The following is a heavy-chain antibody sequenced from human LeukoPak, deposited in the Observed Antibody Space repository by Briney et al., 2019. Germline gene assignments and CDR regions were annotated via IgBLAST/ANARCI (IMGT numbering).Heavy chain of an antibody. J-gene: IGHJ4*02. V-gene: IGHV4-34*01. CDR1: GGSFSGYY. CDR3: ARMDYDYVWGSSGGAPKLDY. Sequence: SETLSLTCAVYGGSFSGYYWSWIRQPPGKGLEWIGEINHSGSTNYNPSLKSRVTISVDTSKNQFSLKLSSVTAADTAVYYCARMDYDYVWGSSGGAPKLDYWGQGTLVTVSS. D-gene: IGHD3-16*01. CDR2: INHSGST.